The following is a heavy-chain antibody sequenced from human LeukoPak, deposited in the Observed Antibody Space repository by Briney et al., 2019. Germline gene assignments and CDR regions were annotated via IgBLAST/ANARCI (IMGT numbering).Heavy chain of an antibody. CDR3: ARGFGSGYYPYFDY. Sequence: SQTLSLTCTVSGGSISSGDYYWSWIRQPPGKGLEWIGYIYTSGSTNYNPSLKSRVTMSVDTSKNQFSLKLSSVTAADTAVYYCARGFGSGYYPYFDYWGQGTLVTVSS. J-gene: IGHJ4*02. CDR1: GGSISSGDYY. V-gene: IGHV4-30-4*08. CDR2: IYTSGST. D-gene: IGHD3-3*01.